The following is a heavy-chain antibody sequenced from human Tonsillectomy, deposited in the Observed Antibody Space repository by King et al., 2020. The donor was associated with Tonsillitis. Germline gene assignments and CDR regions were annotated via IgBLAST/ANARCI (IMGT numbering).Heavy chain of an antibody. CDR2: VSSDGART. D-gene: IGHD3-16*01. CDR1: GFIFSNHW. V-gene: IGHV3-74*01. Sequence: DVQLQESGGGLVQPGGSLRLSCAASGFIFSNHWMNWVRQVPGKGLVWVSRVSSDGARTNYADSVKGRFTVSRDNAKNTLYLRMNSLRAGDTAVYYCTRNLYDGYGGDGFDIWGQGTLVTVSS. CDR3: TRNLYDGYGGDGFDI. J-gene: IGHJ3*02.